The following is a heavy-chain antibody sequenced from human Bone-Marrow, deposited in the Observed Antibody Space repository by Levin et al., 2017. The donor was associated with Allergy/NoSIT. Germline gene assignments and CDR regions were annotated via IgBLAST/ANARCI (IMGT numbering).Heavy chain of an antibody. CDR2: IHTDGTGT. V-gene: IGHV3-74*01. J-gene: IGHJ6*02. CDR3: ARGSHYGLDV. CDR1: GFPFSSYS. Sequence: AGGSLRLSCAASGFPFSSYSMHWVRQPPGRGLVWVSRIHTDGTGTTYADSVKGRFTISRDNAKNTLYLQMNSLRAEDTAVYYCARGSHYGLDVWGQGTTVTVSS.